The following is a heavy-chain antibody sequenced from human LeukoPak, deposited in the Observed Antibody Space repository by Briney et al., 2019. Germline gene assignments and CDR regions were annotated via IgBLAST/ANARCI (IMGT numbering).Heavy chain of an antibody. D-gene: IGHD2-15*01. Sequence: PSETLSLTCTVSGGSISSNEYFWGWIRQPPGKELEWIANIFYTGSTFYNPSLKTRVTISVDTSSNQFSLKLSSVTAADTAVYYCARQDIVVVVAATLDYFDYWGQGTLVTVSS. CDR1: GGSISSNEYF. CDR2: IFYTGST. CDR3: ARQDIVVVVAATLDYFDY. V-gene: IGHV4-39*01. J-gene: IGHJ4*02.